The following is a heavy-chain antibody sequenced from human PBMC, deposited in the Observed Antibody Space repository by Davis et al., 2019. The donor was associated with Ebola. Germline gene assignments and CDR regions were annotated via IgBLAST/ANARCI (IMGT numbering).Heavy chain of an antibody. Sequence: GGSLRLSCQGSGNSFTNYWIGWVRQMPGKGLEWMGIIYTGDSDTRYSPSFRGQVTISADKSIKTAFLQWSSLKASDTAMYYCASLRRTITGMDNAFDIWGQGTMVTVSS. J-gene: IGHJ3*02. CDR2: IYTGDSDT. D-gene: IGHD2-2*03. V-gene: IGHV5-51*01. CDR3: ASLRRTITGMDNAFDI. CDR1: GNSFTNYW.